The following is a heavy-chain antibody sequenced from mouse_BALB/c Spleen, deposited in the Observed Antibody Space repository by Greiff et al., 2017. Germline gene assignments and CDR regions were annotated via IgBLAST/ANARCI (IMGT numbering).Heavy chain of an antibody. CDR3: ARLYQYYYAMDY. J-gene: IGHJ4*01. CDR2: ISNGGGST. D-gene: IGHD2-1*01. CDR1: GFTFSSYT. V-gene: IGHV5-12-2*01. Sequence: EVKLMESGGGLVQPGGSLKLSCAASGFTFSSYTMSWVRQTPEKRLEWVAYISNGGGSTYYPDTVKGRFTISRDNAKNTLYLQMSSLKSEDTAMYYCARLYQYYYAMDYWGQGTSVTVSS.